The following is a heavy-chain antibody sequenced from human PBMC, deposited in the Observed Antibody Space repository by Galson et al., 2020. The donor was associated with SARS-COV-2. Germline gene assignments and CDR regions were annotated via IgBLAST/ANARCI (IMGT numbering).Heavy chain of an antibody. CDR3: EGALAI. CDR2: IKSHGSII. D-gene: IGHD3-3*01. CDR1: GFAFSNYW. Sequence: GGSLRLSCAASGFAFSNYWMHWVRQTPGKGLEWVSRIKSHGSIITYADSVKGRFTISRDNAKNTLYLQMNSLRSEDKDMYYCEGALAIWGLGTLFTVSS. V-gene: IGHV3-74*01. J-gene: IGHJ4*02.